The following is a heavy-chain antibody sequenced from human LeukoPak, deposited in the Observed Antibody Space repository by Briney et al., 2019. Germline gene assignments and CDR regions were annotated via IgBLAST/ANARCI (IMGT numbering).Heavy chain of an antibody. D-gene: IGHD2-2*01. CDR2: IYSGGST. CDR3: ARDHCSSTSCYGDNWFDP. CDR1: GFTVSSNY. J-gene: IGHJ5*02. V-gene: IGHV3-53*01. Sequence: LGGSLRLSCAASGFTVSSNYMSWVRQAPGKGLEWVSVIYSGGSTYYADSVKGRFTISRDNSKNTLYLQMNSLRAEDTAVYYCARDHCSSTSCYGDNWFDPWGQGTLVTVSS.